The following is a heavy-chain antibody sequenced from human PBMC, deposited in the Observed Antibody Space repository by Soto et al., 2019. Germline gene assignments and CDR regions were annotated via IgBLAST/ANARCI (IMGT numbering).Heavy chain of an antibody. D-gene: IGHD3-16*02. CDR2: ISAYNGNT. CDR3: ARDRRPFWGSYRPYTYYYYYGMDV. CDR1: GYTFTSYG. V-gene: IGHV1-18*01. J-gene: IGHJ6*02. Sequence: ASVKVSCKASGYTFTSYGISWVRQAPGQGLEWMGWISAYNGNTNYAQKLQGRVTMTTDTSTSTAYMELRSLRSDDTAVYYCARDRRPFWGSYRPYTYYYYYGMDVWGQGTPVTVSS.